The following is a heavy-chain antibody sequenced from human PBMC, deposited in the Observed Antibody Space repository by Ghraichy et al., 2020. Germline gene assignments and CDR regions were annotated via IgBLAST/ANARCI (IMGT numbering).Heavy chain of an antibody. J-gene: IGHJ5*02. V-gene: IGHV4-59*01. D-gene: IGHD2-2*01. CDR2: IYYSGST. CDR1: GGSISSYY. Sequence: SETLSLTCTVSGGSISSYYWSWIRQPPGKGLEWIGYIYYSGSTNYNPSLKSRVTISVDTSKNQFSLKLSSVTAADTAVYYCARAKIVVVPAAIDWEVDWFDPWGQGTLVTVSS. CDR3: ARAKIVVVPAAIDWEVDWFDP.